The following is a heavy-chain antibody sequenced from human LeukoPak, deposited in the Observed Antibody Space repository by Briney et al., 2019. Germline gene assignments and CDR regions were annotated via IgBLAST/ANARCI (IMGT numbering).Heavy chain of an antibody. D-gene: IGHD4-17*01. CDR2: IIDTGST. V-gene: IGHV4-34*12. CDR1: GESFSGYY. CDR3: ARVELTRWLQDAFDI. Sequence: SETLSLTCVVYGESFSGYYWTWIRQPPGKGLEWIGEIIDTGSTKYNSSLKSRVTISVDTSKNEFSLKLSSVTAADTAVYYCARVELTRWLQDAFDIWGQGTMVTVSS. J-gene: IGHJ3*02.